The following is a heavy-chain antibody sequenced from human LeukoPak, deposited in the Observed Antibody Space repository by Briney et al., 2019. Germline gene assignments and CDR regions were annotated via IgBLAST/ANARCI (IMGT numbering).Heavy chain of an antibody. CDR2: ISAYNGNT. CDR1: GYTFTSYG. CDR3: TMHPTLGYGYGSLLNGFDP. J-gene: IGHJ5*02. Sequence: ASVKVSCKASGYTFTSYGISWVRQAPGQGLEWMGWISAYNGNTNYAQKLQGRVTMTTDTSTSTAYMELRSLRSDDTAVYYCTMHPTLGYGYGSLLNGFDPWGQGTLVTVSS. V-gene: IGHV1-18*01. D-gene: IGHD5-18*01.